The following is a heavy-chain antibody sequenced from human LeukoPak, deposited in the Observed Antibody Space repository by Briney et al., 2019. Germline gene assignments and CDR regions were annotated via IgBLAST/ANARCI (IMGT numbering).Heavy chain of an antibody. CDR2: ISGSGGST. J-gene: IGHJ4*02. V-gene: IGHV3-23*01. CDR3: ASLYYELTLNRHFDY. Sequence: GGSLRLSCAASGFTFSSYEMNWVRQAPGKGLEWVSAISGSGGSTYYADSVKGRFTISRDNSKNTLYLQMNSLRAEDTAVYYCASLYYELTLNRHFDYWGQGTLVTVSS. D-gene: IGHD3-16*01. CDR1: GFTFSSYE.